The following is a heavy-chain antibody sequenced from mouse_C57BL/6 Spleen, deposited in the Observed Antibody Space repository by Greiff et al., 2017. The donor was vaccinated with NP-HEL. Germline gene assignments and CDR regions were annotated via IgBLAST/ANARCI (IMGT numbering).Heavy chain of an antibody. J-gene: IGHJ4*01. CDR3: AKNWEGGAMDY. CDR1: GFTFSDYG. D-gene: IGHD4-1*01. V-gene: IGHV5-17*01. Sequence: EVQLVESGGGLVKPGGSLKLSCAASGFTFSDYGMHWVRQAPEKGLEWVAYISSGSSTIYYADTVKGRFTISRDNAKNTLFLQMTSLRSEDTAMYYCAKNWEGGAMDYWGQGTSVTVSS. CDR2: ISSGSSTI.